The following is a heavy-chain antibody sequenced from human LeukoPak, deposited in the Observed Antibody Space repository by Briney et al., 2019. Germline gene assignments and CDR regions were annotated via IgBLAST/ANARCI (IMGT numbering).Heavy chain of an antibody. Sequence: PGGSLRLSCAASGFTFSSYEMNWVRQAPGKGLECISSISPSGGSTYYADSVKGRFTISRDNSKNTLYLQINSLRAEDTAIYYCAKKIGGYNSFDYWGQGTLVTVSS. V-gene: IGHV3-23*01. CDR1: GFTFSSYE. J-gene: IGHJ4*02. D-gene: IGHD5-24*01. CDR2: ISPSGGST. CDR3: AKKIGGYNSFDY.